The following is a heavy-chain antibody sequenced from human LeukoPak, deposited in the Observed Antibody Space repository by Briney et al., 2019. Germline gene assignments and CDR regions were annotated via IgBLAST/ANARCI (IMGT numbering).Heavy chain of an antibody. CDR3: ARDTHEHVYFDY. V-gene: IGHV4-59*01. D-gene: IGHD1/OR15-1a*01. CDR2: IYYSGST. CDR1: GGSISSYY. Sequence: SGTLSLTCTVSGGSISSYYWSWIRQPPGKGLEWIGYIYYSGSTNYNPSLKSRVTISVDTSKNQFSLKLSSVTAADTAVYYCARDTHEHVYFDYWGQGTLVTVSS. J-gene: IGHJ4*02.